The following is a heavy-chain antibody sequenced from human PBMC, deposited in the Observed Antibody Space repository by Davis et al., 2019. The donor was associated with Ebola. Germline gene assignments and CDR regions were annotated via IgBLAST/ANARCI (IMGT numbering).Heavy chain of an antibody. V-gene: IGHV4-59*08. D-gene: IGHD6-13*01. CDR3: ARRGVLAAGTFWFDP. J-gene: IGHJ5*02. CDR2: IYYSGST. CDR1: GGSISSYY. Sequence: PSETLSLTCTVSGGSISSYYWSWIRQPPGKGLEWIGYIYYSGSTYYNPSLKSRVTISVDTSKNQFSLKLSSVTAADTAVYYCARRGVLAAGTFWFDPWGQGTLVTVSS.